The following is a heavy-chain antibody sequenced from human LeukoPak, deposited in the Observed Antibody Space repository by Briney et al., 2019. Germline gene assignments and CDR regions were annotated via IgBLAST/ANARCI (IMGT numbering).Heavy chain of an antibody. Sequence: PGGSLRLSCAASGYTLCDYYMSWIRPALGKGLEGVSYISSSSSYTNYADSVKGRFTIFRDNAKNSLYLQMNSLRAEDTAVYYCARADTAAGIPFDYWGQGTLVTVSS. D-gene: IGHD6-13*01. V-gene: IGHV3-11*05. CDR2: ISSSSSYT. CDR1: GYTLCDYY. CDR3: ARADTAAGIPFDY. J-gene: IGHJ4*02.